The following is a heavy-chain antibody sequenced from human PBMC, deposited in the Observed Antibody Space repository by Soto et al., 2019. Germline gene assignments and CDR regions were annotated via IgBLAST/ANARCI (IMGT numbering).Heavy chain of an antibody. CDR3: ATDEGVVVTATYDFDI. J-gene: IGHJ3*02. CDR2: FEPEDGAT. CDR1: GYTLTELS. D-gene: IGHD2-21*02. V-gene: IGHV1-24*01. Sequence: GASVKVSCKVSGYTLTELSMHWLRQAPGKGLEWMGGFEPEDGATIYAQKFQGRVTMTEDTSTDTAYMELSSLRSEDTAVYSCATDEGVVVTATYDFDIWGQGTMVTVSS.